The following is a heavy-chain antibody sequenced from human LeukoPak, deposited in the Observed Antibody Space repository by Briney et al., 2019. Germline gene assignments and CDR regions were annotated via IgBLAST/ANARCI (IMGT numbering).Heavy chain of an antibody. V-gene: IGHV4-34*01. J-gene: IGHJ3*02. D-gene: IGHD3-3*01. CDR3: ARVHDFWSGYYTGQDAFDI. Sequence: ASETLSLTCAVYGGSFSGYYWSWIRQPPGKGLEWIGEINHSGSTNYNPSLKSRVTISVDTSKNQFSLKLSSVTAADTAVYYCARVHDFWSGYYTGQDAFDIWGQGTMVTVSS. CDR2: INHSGST. CDR1: GGSFSGYY.